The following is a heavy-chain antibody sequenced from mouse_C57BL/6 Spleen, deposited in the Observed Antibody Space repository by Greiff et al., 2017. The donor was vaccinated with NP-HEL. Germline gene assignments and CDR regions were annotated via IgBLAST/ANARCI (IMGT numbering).Heavy chain of an antibody. CDR2: IYPRSGNT. D-gene: IGHD1-1*01. CDR1: GYTFTSYG. CDR3: ARSDYGSSYVYYAMDY. V-gene: IGHV1-81*01. Sequence: VQLQQSGAELARPGASVKLSCKASGYTFTSYGISWVKQRTGQGLEWIGEIYPRSGNTYSNEKFKGKATLTADKSSSTAYMELRSLTSEDSAVYFCARSDYGSSYVYYAMDYWGQGTSVTVSS. J-gene: IGHJ4*01.